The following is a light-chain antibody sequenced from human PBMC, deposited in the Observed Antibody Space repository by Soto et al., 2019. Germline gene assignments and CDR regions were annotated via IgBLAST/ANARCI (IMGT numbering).Light chain of an antibody. CDR2: EAD. Sequence: QSALTQPRSVSGSPGQSVTISCTGTSRDVGAYNYVSWYQQHPGKAPKLIIYEADKRPPGVSNRFSGSKSGNTASLTISGLQADDEADYHCCSYGGYSTFVIFGGGTKLTVL. CDR3: CSYGGYSTFVI. V-gene: IGLV2-11*01. CDR1: SRDVGAYNY. J-gene: IGLJ2*01.